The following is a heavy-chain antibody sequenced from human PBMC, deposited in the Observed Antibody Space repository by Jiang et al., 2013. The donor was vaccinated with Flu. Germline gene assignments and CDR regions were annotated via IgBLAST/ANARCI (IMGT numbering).Heavy chain of an antibody. V-gene: IGHV2-5*02. CDR3: AHRRSYWGQVISPIGGFDM. CDR2: IYWDDDK. D-gene: IGHD2-21*01. CDR1: GFSLSASGVG. J-gene: IGHJ3*02. Sequence: KPTQTLTLTCSFSGFSLSASGVGVGWIRQPPGKALEWLGIIYWDDDKDYRPSLKSRLTITKYTSKNQVVLTMTNMDPADTATYYCAHRRSYWGQVISPIGGFDMWGQGTMVTVS.